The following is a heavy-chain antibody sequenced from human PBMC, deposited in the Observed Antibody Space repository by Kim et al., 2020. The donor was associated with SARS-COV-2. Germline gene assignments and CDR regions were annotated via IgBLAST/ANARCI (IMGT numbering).Heavy chain of an antibody. CDR2: IYYSGST. D-gene: IGHD1-20*01. CDR1: GGSISSYY. CDR3: ARDRGNWRGGWFDP. Sequence: SETLSLTCTVSGGSISSYYWSWIRQPPGKGLEWIGYIYYSGSTNYNPSLKSRVTISVDTSKNQFSLKLSSVTAADTAVYYCARDRGNWRGGWFDPWGQGTLVTVSS. V-gene: IGHV4-59*13. J-gene: IGHJ5*02.